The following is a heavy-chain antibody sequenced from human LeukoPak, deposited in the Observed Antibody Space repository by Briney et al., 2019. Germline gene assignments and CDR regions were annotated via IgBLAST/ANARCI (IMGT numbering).Heavy chain of an antibody. D-gene: IGHD4/OR15-4a*01. CDR2: IYSDNT. Sequence: GGSLRLSCTVSGFTFSSNSMSWVRQAPGKGLEWVSFIYSDNTHYSYSVKGRFSISRDNSKNTLYLQMNSLRAEDTAVYYCARRAGAYSHPYDYWGQGTLVTVSS. CDR3: ARRAGAYSHPYDY. CDR1: GFTFSSNS. J-gene: IGHJ4*02. V-gene: IGHV3-53*01.